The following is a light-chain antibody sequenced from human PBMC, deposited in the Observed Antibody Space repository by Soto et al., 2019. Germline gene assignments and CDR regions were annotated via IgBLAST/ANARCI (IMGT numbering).Light chain of an antibody. Sequence: DIVMTQSPDSLAVSLGERATINCKSSQSVLYRSKNKNYLAWYQQKPGQPPKLIIYWASTRESGVTDRFSGRGSGTDFTLTISSLQAEDVAVYYCQQYYTTPLTFGGGTKVEIK. J-gene: IGKJ4*01. V-gene: IGKV4-1*01. CDR3: QQYYTTPLT. CDR2: WAS. CDR1: QSVLYRSKNKNY.